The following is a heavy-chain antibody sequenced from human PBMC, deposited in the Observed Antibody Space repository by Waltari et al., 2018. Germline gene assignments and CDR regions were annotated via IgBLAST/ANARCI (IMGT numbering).Heavy chain of an antibody. CDR3: ARTPRA. V-gene: IGHV4-59*01. J-gene: IGHJ5*02. Sequence: QVQLQESGPGLVKPSETLSLTCTVSGGSISSYYWSWIRQPPGKGLEWIGYIYYSGSTNHNPSLKSRVTISVDTSKNQFSLKLSSVTAADTAVYYCARTPRAWGQGTLVTVSS. CDR2: IYYSGST. CDR1: GGSISSYY.